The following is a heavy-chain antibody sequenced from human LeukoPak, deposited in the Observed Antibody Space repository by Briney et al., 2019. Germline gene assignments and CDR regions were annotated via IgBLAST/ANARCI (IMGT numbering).Heavy chain of an antibody. Sequence: SETLSLTCTVSGYSISSGHYWGWIRQPPGKGLEWIGSIYHSGSTYYNPSLKSRVTISVDTSKNQFSLKLSSVTAADTAVYYCASGLRYFDLYYWGQGTLVTVSS. CDR3: ASGLRYFDLYY. V-gene: IGHV4-38-2*02. J-gene: IGHJ4*02. CDR2: IYHSGST. CDR1: GYSISSGHY. D-gene: IGHD3-9*01.